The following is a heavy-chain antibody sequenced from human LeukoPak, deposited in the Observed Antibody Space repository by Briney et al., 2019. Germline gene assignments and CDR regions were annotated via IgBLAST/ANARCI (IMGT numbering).Heavy chain of an antibody. CDR3: ARSSIVGASWAFREYYGMDV. Sequence: SETLSLTCTVSGGSMSSSRFYWDWIRQPPGKGPEWIGSISYSGSTYHNPSLRSRVTISVDTSKNQFSLKLSSVTAADTAVYYCARSSIVGASWAFREYYGMDVWGQGTTVTVSS. V-gene: IGHV4-39*01. CDR2: ISYSGST. J-gene: IGHJ6*02. CDR1: GGSMSSSRFY. D-gene: IGHD1-26*01.